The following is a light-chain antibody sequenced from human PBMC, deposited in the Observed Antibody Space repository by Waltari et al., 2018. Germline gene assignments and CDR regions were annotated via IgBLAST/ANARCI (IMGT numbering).Light chain of an antibody. V-gene: IGKV1-5*03. CDR3: QQYSSFST. CDR2: MAS. Sequence: DIQMTQSPSTLSASVGDRVTISCRASQSVGTWLAWYQQKPGKAPKLLIYMASSLESVVPSRFSGSGSGTEFTLTISSLQPDDFATYSCQQYSSFSTFGQGTKLDI. CDR1: QSVGTW. J-gene: IGKJ2*01.